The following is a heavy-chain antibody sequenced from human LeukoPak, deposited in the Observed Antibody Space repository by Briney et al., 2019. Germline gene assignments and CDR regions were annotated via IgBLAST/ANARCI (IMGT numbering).Heavy chain of an antibody. V-gene: IGHV4-59*01. Sequence: PSETLSLTCTVSGGSISSYYWSWIRQPPGKGLEWIGYIYYSGSTNYNPSLKSRVTISVDTSKNQFSLKLSSVTAADTAVYYCARAGYHDSSGYYPPGGFDIWGQGTMVTVSS. CDR3: ARAGYHDSSGYYPPGGFDI. CDR2: IYYSGST. J-gene: IGHJ3*02. CDR1: GGSISSYY. D-gene: IGHD3-22*01.